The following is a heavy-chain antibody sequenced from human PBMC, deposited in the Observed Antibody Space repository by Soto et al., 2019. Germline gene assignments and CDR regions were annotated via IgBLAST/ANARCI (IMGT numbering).Heavy chain of an antibody. CDR1: GGSISSYY. CDR3: ARPGWRNAPYDAFDI. D-gene: IGHD6-19*01. J-gene: IGHJ3*02. CDR2: IYYIGST. Sequence: QVQLQESGPGLVKPSETLSLTCTVSGGSISSYYWSWIRQPPGKGLEWIGYIYYIGSTNYNPSLKSRVTISLDTSKNQFSLKLSSVTAADTAVYYCARPGWRNAPYDAFDIWGQGTMVTVSS. V-gene: IGHV4-59*01.